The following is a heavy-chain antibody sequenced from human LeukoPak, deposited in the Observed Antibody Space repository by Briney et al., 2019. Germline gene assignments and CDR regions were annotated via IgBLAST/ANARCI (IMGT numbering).Heavy chain of an antibody. J-gene: IGHJ4*02. CDR2: ISGSGGST. V-gene: IGHV3-23*01. Sequence: GGSLRLSCAASGFTFSSYAMSWVRQAQGKGLEWVSAISGSGGSTYYADSVKGRFTISRDNSKNTMYLQMNTLRAEDTAVYYCAKDEDTAIDYWGQGTLVTVSS. CDR1: GFTFSSYA. CDR3: AKDEDTAIDY. D-gene: IGHD5-18*01.